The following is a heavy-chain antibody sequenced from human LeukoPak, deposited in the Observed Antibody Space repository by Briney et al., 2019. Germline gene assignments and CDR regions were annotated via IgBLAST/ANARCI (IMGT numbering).Heavy chain of an antibody. CDR3: ASRAPYSSGWYYFDY. CDR2: IYSGGST. Sequence: GGSLRLSSAASGFTVSSNYMSWVRQAPGKGLEWVSVIYSGGSTYYADSVKGRFTISRDNSKNTLYLQMNSLRGEDTAVYYCASRAPYSSGWYYFDYWGQGTLVTVSS. J-gene: IGHJ4*02. D-gene: IGHD6-19*01. CDR1: GFTVSSNY. V-gene: IGHV3-66*02.